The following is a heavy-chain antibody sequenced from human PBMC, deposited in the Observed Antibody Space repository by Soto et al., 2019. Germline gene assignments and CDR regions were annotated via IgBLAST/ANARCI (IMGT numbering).Heavy chain of an antibody. CDR2: ISGSGGST. V-gene: IGHV3-23*01. Sequence: EVQLLESGGGLVQPGGSLRLSCAASGFTFSSYAMSWVRQAPGKGLEWVSAISGSGGSTYYADSVKGRFTISRDNSKNTVYLQMNSLRAEDTAVYYCAKPGFNGSGSYGGDYWGQGTLVTVSS. J-gene: IGHJ4*02. D-gene: IGHD3-10*01. CDR3: AKPGFNGSGSYGGDY. CDR1: GFTFSSYA.